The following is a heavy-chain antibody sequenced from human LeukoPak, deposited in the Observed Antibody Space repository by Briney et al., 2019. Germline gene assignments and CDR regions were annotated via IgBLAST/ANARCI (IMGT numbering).Heavy chain of an antibody. V-gene: IGHV3-9*01. CDR3: VRSFYTSPPAGMDV. CDR1: GFTFDDYA. D-gene: IGHD2-2*02. CDR2: ISWKSDII. Sequence: GGSLRLSCAASGFTFDDYAMHWVRQVPGKGLEWVSTISWKSDIIGYADSVKGRFTISRDNAKSSLYLQMNSLRVEDTALYYCVRSFYTSPPAGMDVWGQGTTVTVSS. J-gene: IGHJ6*02.